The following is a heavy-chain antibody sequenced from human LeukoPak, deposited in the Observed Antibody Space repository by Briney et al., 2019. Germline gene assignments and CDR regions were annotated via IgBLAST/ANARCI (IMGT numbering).Heavy chain of an antibody. V-gene: IGHV4-39*01. D-gene: IGHD6-19*01. CDR3: ARQGYISGQGFRTNWFDP. CDR1: GGSISSSSFH. J-gene: IGHJ5*02. CDR2: NFYSGST. Sequence: AETLSLTCTVSGGSISSSSFHWGWIRQPPGKGLERIGTNFYSGSTYYNPSLKSRVTMSVDTSKNQFSLKLSSVTAADTAVYYCARQGYISGQGFRTNWFDPWGQGSLVTVSS.